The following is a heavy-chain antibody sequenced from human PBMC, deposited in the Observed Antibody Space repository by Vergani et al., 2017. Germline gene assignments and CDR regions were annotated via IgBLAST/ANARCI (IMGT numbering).Heavy chain of an antibody. Sequence: QVQLQESGPGLVKPSQTLSLTCTVSGGSINSHNYYWSWIRQPAGKGLEWIGRIHTSGSTNYSPSLKSRVAMSEDTSKNQFSLNLTSVTAADTAVYFCARGSCLGGSCYKPLFDDWGQGTLVTVSS. V-gene: IGHV4-61*02. CDR3: ARGSCLGGSCYKPLFDD. J-gene: IGHJ4*02. CDR2: IHTSGST. D-gene: IGHD2-15*01. CDR1: GGSINSHNYY.